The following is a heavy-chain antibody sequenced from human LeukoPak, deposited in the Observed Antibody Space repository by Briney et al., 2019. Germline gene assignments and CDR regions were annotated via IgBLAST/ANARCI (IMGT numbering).Heavy chain of an antibody. J-gene: IGHJ6*04. V-gene: IGHV4-30-4*01. CDR3: AREKSSSWTYYYYYGMDV. D-gene: IGHD6-13*01. CDR1: GGSISSGDYY. Sequence: PSETLSLTCTVSGGSISSGDYYWSWIRQPPGKGLEWIEYIYYSGSTYYNPSLKSRVTISVDTSKNQFSLKLSSVTAADTAVYYCAREKSSSWTYYYYYGMDVWGKGTTVTVSS. CDR2: IYYSGST.